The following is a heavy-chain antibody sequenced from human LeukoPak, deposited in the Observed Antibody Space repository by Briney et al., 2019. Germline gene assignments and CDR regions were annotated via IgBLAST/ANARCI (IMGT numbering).Heavy chain of an antibody. Sequence: NLSETLSLTCAVSGASISSYYWSWIRQPPGKGLEWIGYIYTSGSTNFNPSLKSRVTISGDTSKNQFSLKLSSVAAADTAVYYCAKYSSTSDGWYFDLWGRGTLVTVSS. CDR2: IYTSGST. V-gene: IGHV4-59*01. CDR1: GASISSYY. CDR3: AKYSSTSDGWYFDL. D-gene: IGHD6-13*01. J-gene: IGHJ2*01.